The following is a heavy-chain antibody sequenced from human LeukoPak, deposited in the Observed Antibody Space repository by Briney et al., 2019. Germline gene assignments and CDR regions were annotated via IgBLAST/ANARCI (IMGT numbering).Heavy chain of an antibody. D-gene: IGHD3-22*01. Sequence: ASVKVSCKASGGTFSSYAISWVRQAPGQGLEWMGGIIPIFGTANYAQKFQGRVTITTDESTSTAYMELSSPRSEDTAVYYCASPVDSSGYDAFDIWGQGTMVTVSS. J-gene: IGHJ3*02. V-gene: IGHV1-69*05. CDR2: IIPIFGTA. CDR3: ASPVDSSGYDAFDI. CDR1: GGTFSSYA.